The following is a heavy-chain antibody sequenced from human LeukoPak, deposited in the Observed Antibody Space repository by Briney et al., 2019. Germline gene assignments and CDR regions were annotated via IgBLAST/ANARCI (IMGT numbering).Heavy chain of an antibody. Sequence: PGGSLRLSCAASGFTFSSYTMGWVRQAPGKGLELVSAISGSDGSTHYAESVKGRFTVSRDNSKSTLYLQMNSLRAEDTAVCYCAKDPYYDSSGYYDHWGQGTLVTVSS. CDR3: AKDPYYDSSGYYDH. D-gene: IGHD3-22*01. V-gene: IGHV3-23*01. CDR2: ISGSDGST. J-gene: IGHJ5*02. CDR1: GFTFSSYT.